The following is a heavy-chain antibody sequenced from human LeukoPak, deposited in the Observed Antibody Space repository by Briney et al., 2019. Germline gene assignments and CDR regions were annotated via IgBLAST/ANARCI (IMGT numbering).Heavy chain of an antibody. V-gene: IGHV3-74*01. CDR3: ASLTTVTTSFEY. J-gene: IGHJ4*02. CDR2: INTDGSST. D-gene: IGHD4-17*01. CDR1: GFTFRNYW. Sequence: GGSLRLSCAASGFTFRNYWMHWVRQAPGKGLVWVSRINTDGSSTNYAASVKGRFTISRDNAKNTVYLQMNSLRAEDTALYYCASLTTVTTSFEYWGQGTLVTVSS.